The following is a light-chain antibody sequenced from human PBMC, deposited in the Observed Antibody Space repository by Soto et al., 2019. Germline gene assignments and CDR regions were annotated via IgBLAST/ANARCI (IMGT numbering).Light chain of an antibody. CDR2: AAS. J-gene: IGKJ2*01. Sequence: DIQMTQSPSSLSASVGDRVTITCRASQGISNYLAWYQQKPGKVPKLLIYAASTLQSGVPSRFSGSGSGTAITLTISSLQPEDVATYYCEKYNSAPHTFGQGTELEIK. CDR1: QGISNY. V-gene: IGKV1-27*01. CDR3: EKYNSAPHT.